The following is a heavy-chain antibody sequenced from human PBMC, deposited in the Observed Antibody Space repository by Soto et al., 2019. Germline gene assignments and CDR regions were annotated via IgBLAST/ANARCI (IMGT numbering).Heavy chain of an antibody. CDR3: ARYPPRYCSGGSCRIRNWFDP. J-gene: IGHJ5*02. Sequence: QVQLVQSGAEVKKPGASVKVSCKASGYTFTSYDINWVRQATGQGLEWMGWMNPNSGNTGYAQKFQGRVTMTRNTSISTAYMELSSLRSEDTAVYYCARYPPRYCSGGSCRIRNWFDPWGQGTLVTVSS. CDR1: GYTFTSYD. V-gene: IGHV1-8*01. D-gene: IGHD2-15*01. CDR2: MNPNSGNT.